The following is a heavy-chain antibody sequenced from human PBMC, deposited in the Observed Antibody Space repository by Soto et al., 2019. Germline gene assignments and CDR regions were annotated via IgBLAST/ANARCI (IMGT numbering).Heavy chain of an antibody. CDR3: ARETAYCGGDCHYYFDY. Sequence: SETLSLTCTASGGSISSYYWSWIRQPPGKGLEWIGYIYYSGSTNYNPSLKSRVTISVDTSKNQFSLKLSSVTAADTAVYYCARETAYCGGDCHYYFDYWGQGTLVTVSS. D-gene: IGHD2-21*02. J-gene: IGHJ4*02. CDR1: GGSISSYY. V-gene: IGHV4-59*01. CDR2: IYYSGST.